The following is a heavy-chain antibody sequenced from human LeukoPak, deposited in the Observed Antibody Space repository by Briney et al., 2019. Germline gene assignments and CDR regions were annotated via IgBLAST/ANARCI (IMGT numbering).Heavy chain of an antibody. CDR1: GYTFTSYA. V-gene: IGHV1-3*04. Sequence: ASVKVSCKASGYTFTSYAMHWVRQAPGQRLEWMGWINTGNGNTKYSQKFQGRVTITKDTSASTAYMELSSLRSDDTAVYYCARDREGLDYFDYWGQGTLVTVSS. CDR3: ARDREGLDYFDY. J-gene: IGHJ4*02. CDR2: INTGNGNT.